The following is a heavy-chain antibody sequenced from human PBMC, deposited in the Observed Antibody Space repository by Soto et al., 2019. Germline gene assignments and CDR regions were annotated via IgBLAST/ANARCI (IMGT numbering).Heavy chain of an antibody. Sequence: PSETLSLTCTVSGGSISSRRSYWGWIRQPPGKGLEWFGSIYYSGSTYFNPSLQSRVTISCDTSKNQFSLKLSSVTAADTAVYYCARVAAAGTGEYYDHYYGRDVWGQGTTGTVAS. J-gene: IGHJ6*02. CDR3: ARVAAAGTGEYYDHYYGRDV. V-gene: IGHV4-39*01. CDR2: IYYSGST. CDR1: GGSISSRRSY. D-gene: IGHD6-13*01.